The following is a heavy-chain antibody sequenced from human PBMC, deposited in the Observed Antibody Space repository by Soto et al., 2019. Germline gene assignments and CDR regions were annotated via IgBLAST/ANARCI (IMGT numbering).Heavy chain of an antibody. V-gene: IGHV4-59*11. CDR3: ARGGSLYESTGYYLEDY. D-gene: IGHD3-22*01. J-gene: IGHJ4*02. CDR2: IYYSGNT. CDR1: GDSISRHY. Sequence: LSLTCTVSGDSISRHYWSWIRQPPGRGLEWIGYIYYSGNTNYNPSLKSRVTTSIDTSKNQFSLKLSSVTAADTAVYYCARGGSLYESTGYYLEDYWGQGTLVTVSS.